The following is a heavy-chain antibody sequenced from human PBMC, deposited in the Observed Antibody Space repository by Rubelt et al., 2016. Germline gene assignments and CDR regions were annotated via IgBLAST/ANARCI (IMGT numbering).Heavy chain of an antibody. V-gene: IGHV4-59*01. D-gene: IGHD2-21*01. CDR3: ARGPSLAYCGGDCYSFDY. Sequence: QLQLQESGPGLVKPSETLSLTCTVSGGSISSYYWSWIRQPPGKGLEWIGYIYYSGSTNYNPSLKSRVTISVETSKNQFSLKLSCVTAADTAVYYCARGPSLAYCGGDCYSFDYWGQGTLVTVSS. CDR1: GGSISSYY. CDR2: IYYSGST. J-gene: IGHJ4*02.